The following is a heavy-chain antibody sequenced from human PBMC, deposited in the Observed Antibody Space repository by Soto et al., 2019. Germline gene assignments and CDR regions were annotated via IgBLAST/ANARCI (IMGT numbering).Heavy chain of an antibody. CDR1: GDSFTSYW. V-gene: IGHV5-51*01. CDR2: IYPGDSDT. CDR3: ATLTGGVGFGELPNNWFDP. D-gene: IGHD3-10*01. Sequence: LGESLELSCKGAGDSFTSYWIGWVRQLTGKGLEWMGIIYPGDSDTRYSPAFQGQVTISADKSISTAYLQWSSLKASDTARHYCATLTGGVGFGELPNNWFDPWGQGTLVTVSS. J-gene: IGHJ5*02.